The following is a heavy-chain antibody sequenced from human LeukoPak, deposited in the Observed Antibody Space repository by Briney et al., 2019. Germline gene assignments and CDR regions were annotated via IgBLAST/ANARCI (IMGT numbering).Heavy chain of an antibody. CDR2: FYFGGNT. CDR1: DGSISSSSDY. J-gene: IGHJ3*02. Sequence: SETLSLTCTVSDGSISSSSDYWGWIRQPPGKGLEWIGSFYFGGNTYYNPSLKSRVTISVDTSENQISLKLSSVTAADTAVYYCARDDYGDYGAVDIWGQGTMVTVSS. D-gene: IGHD4-17*01. CDR3: ARDDYGDYGAVDI. V-gene: IGHV4-39*02.